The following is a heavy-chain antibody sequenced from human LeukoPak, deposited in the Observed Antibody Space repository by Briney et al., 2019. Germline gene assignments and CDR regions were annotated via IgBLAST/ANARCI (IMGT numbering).Heavy chain of an antibody. Sequence: PSETLSLTCTVSGDSIATSSRNWVWLRQPPGQGLEGIGTMFYSGSTYYSPSLRSRVTMSIDTAKNKLFLNLSSVTDADACILYCWRIRGHNMGYHFLEWFLLDPWGEGTLGTVSS. CDR3: WRIRGHNMGYHFLEWFLLDP. D-gene: IGHD3-3*01. V-gene: IGHV4-39*01. CDR2: MFYSGST. CDR1: GDSIATSSRN. J-gene: IGHJ5*02.